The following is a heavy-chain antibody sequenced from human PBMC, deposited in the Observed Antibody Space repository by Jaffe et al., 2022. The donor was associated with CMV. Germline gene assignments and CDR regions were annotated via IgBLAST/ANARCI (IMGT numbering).Heavy chain of an antibody. CDR3: AKATGGAPISFLIDY. D-gene: IGHD2-8*02. J-gene: IGHJ4*02. V-gene: IGHV3-30*18. CDR2: ISDGGSRK. Sequence: QVQLVESGGGVVQPGRSLRLSCAASGFTFSSHGMHWVRQAPGKGLEWVAVISDGGSRKYYADSVKGRFTVSRENSKNTLYLQMNSLRAEDTAVYYCAKATGGAPISFLIDYWGQGTLVTVSS. CDR1: GFTFSSHG.